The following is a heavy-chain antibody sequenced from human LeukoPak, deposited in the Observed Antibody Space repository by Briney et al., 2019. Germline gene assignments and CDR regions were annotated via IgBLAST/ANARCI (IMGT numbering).Heavy chain of an antibody. V-gene: IGHV3-21*01. Sequence: PGGSLRLSCAASGFSFSGFWMSWVRQAPGKGLEWVSSISSSSSYIYYADSVKGRFTISRDNAKNSLYLQMNSLRAEDTAVYYCARDPHYGGYYYYYMDVWGKGTTVTVSS. D-gene: IGHD4-23*01. CDR1: GFSFSGFW. CDR3: ARDPHYGGYYYYYMDV. CDR2: ISSSSSYI. J-gene: IGHJ6*03.